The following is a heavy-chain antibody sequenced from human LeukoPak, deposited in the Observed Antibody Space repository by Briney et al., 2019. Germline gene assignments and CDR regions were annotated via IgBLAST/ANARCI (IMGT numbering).Heavy chain of an antibody. Sequence: GRSLRLSCAASGFTFSSYAMHWVRQAPGKGLEWVAVISYDGSNKYYADSVKRRFTISRDNSKNTLYLQMNSLRAEDTAVYYCARDPEVGATGNSPFDYWGQGTLVTVSS. J-gene: IGHJ4*02. CDR3: ARDPEVGATGNSPFDY. CDR1: GFTFSSYA. CDR2: ISYDGSNK. D-gene: IGHD1-26*01. V-gene: IGHV3-30-3*01.